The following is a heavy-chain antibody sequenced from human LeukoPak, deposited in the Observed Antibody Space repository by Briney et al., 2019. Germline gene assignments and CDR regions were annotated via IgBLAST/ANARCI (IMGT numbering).Heavy chain of an antibody. CDR2: IIPIFGTA. CDR3: EQKTAYDILTGYQTDDAFDI. J-gene: IGHJ3*02. CDR1: GGTFSSYA. Sequence: ASVKVSCKASGGTFSSYAISWVRQAPGQVLEWIGGIIPIFGTANYAQKFRGRVTITADESTSTAYMELSSLRSEDTAVYFFEQKTAYDILTGYQTDDAFDIWGQGTMVTVSS. D-gene: IGHD3-9*01. V-gene: IGHV1-69*13.